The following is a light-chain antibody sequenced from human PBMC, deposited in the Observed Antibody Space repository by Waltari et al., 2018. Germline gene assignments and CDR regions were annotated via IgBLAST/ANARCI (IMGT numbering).Light chain of an antibody. Sequence: QSVLTQPPSASGTPGQRVTISCSGSSSTIGSHPVPWYQQLPGAAPNLLVYSNNQRPSGVPDRFSGSKSGTSASLAISGLQSEDEADYYCAAWDDSLNGVVFGGGTKLTVL. CDR1: SSTIGSHP. CDR3: AAWDDSLNGVV. J-gene: IGLJ2*01. CDR2: SNN. V-gene: IGLV1-44*01.